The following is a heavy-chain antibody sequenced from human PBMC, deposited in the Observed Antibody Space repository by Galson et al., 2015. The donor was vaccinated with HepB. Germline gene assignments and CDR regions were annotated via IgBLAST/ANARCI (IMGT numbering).Heavy chain of an antibody. CDR2: IIPILGIA. V-gene: IGHV1-69*02. CDR3: ARGSDDYGDYGGGY. J-gene: IGHJ4*02. Sequence: SVKVSCKASGGTFSSYTISWVRQAPGQGLEWMGRIIPILGIANYAQKFQGRVTITADKSTSTAYMELSSLRSEDTAVYYCARGSDDYGDYGGGYWGQGTLVTVSS. CDR1: GGTFSSYT. D-gene: IGHD4-17*01.